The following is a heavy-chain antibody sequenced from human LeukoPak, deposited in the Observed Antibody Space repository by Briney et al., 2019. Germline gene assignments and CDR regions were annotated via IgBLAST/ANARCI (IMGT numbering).Heavy chain of an antibody. J-gene: IGHJ4*02. V-gene: IGHV4-30-4*01. Sequence: SQTLSLTCTVSGGSISSGDYYWSWIRQPPGKGLEWIGYIYYSGSTYYNPSLKSRVTMSVDTSKNQFSLKMSSVTAADTAVYYCASNYGSGSYHYFDYWGQGTLVTVSS. D-gene: IGHD3-10*01. CDR1: GGSISSGDYY. CDR3: ASNYGSGSYHYFDY. CDR2: IYYSGST.